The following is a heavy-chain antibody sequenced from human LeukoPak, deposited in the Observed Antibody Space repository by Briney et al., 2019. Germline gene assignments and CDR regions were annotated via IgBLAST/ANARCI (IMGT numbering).Heavy chain of an antibody. CDR1: GGSISSSNW. Sequence: SETLSLTCAVSGGSISSSNWWSWVRQPPGKGLEWIGEIYHSGSTNYNPSLKSRVTISVDKSKNQFSLKLSSVTAADTAVYYCARDNGGTVVTFRYFDLWGRGILVTVSS. CDR2: IYHSGST. J-gene: IGHJ2*01. V-gene: IGHV4-4*02. CDR3: ARDNGGTVVTFRYFDL. D-gene: IGHD4-23*01.